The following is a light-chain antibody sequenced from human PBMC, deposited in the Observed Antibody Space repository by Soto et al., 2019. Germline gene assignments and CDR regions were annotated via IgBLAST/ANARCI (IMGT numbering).Light chain of an antibody. CDR1: QDIGKF. Sequence: DIHMTQSPSSLSASVGDRVTITCLASQDIGKFLNWYQQKPGKAPKLLIYLASRLQSGVPARFSGDASGTDFTLTITSLQPEDFATYYCQQTFSSYSFGQGTKLEIK. J-gene: IGKJ2*03. CDR3: QQTFSSYS. CDR2: LAS. V-gene: IGKV1-39*01.